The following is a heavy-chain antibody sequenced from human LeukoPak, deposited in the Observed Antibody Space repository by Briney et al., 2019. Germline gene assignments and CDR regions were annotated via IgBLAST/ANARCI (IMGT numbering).Heavy chain of an antibody. CDR3: AIDYDFWSGYRHFDY. CDR2: INPNSGGT. Sequence: GASVKVSCKASGYTFTGYYMHWVRQAPGQGLEWMGRINPNSGGTNYAQKFQGRVTMTRDTPISTAYMELSRLRSDDTAVYYCAIDYDFWSGYRHFDYWGQGTLVTVSS. D-gene: IGHD3-3*01. V-gene: IGHV1-2*06. J-gene: IGHJ4*02. CDR1: GYTFTGYY.